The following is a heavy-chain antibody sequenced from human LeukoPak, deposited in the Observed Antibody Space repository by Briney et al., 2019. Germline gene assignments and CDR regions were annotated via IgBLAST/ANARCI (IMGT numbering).Heavy chain of an antibody. CDR3: ARAKPAAGGAFGI. D-gene: IGHD6-13*01. V-gene: IGHV4-4*02. Sequence: GEIYHSGSTNYNPSLKSRVTISVDKSKNQFSLKLSSVTAADTAVYYCARAKPAAGGAFGIWGQGTMVTVTS. J-gene: IGHJ3*02. CDR2: IYHSGST.